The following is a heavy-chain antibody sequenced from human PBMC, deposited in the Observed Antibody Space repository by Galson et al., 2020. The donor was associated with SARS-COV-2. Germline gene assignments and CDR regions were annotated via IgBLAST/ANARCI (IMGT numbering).Heavy chain of an antibody. V-gene: IGHV4-34*01. CDR3: ASFAVAGSFGFDY. CDR1: GGSFRGYY. D-gene: IGHD6-19*01. CDR2: INQSGST. Sequence: SETLSLTCPAYGGSFRGYYWSWIRKPPGKGLEWLGQINQSGSTNYNPSLKSRVTISVDTSKNQFSLKLSSVTAADTAVYYCASFAVAGSFGFDYWGQGTLVTVSS. J-gene: IGHJ4*02.